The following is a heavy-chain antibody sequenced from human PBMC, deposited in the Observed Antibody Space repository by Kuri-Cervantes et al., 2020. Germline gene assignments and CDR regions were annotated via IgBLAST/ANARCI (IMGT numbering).Heavy chain of an antibody. CDR1: GGSISSSSYY. CDR3: ARDLSGQGYFDY. V-gene: IGHV4-39*02. CDR2: IYYSGST. D-gene: IGHD2-15*01. J-gene: IGHJ4*02. Sequence: GSLRLSCTVSGGSISSSSYYWGRIRQPPGKGLEWIGSIYYSGSTYYNPSLKSRVTISVDTSKNQFSLKLSSVTAADTAVYYCARDLSGQGYFDYWGQGTLVTVSS.